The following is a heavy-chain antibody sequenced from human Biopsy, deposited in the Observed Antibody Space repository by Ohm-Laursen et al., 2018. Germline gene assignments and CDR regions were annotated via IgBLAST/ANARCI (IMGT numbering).Heavy chain of an antibody. CDR3: ARHPTGFWFDP. Sequence: GTLSLTCTVSGGSISSSTPYYWAWLRQPPGKGLEWIGSIYNTETTFYNPSLKSQVTISVDTSTNQFSLKVSSVTVADTALYFCARHPTGFWFDPWGHGTLVTVSS. CDR2: IYNTETT. J-gene: IGHJ5*02. V-gene: IGHV4-39*01. CDR1: GGSISSSTPYY.